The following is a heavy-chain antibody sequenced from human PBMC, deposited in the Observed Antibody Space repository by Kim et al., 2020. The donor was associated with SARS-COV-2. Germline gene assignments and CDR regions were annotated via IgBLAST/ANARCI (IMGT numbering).Heavy chain of an antibody. D-gene: IGHD3-9*01. CDR3: ARANYDILTGYYDGMDV. J-gene: IGHJ6*02. V-gene: IGHV1-69*04. Sequence: CRGRVTITADKSTSTAYMELSSLRSEDTAVYYCARANYDILTGYYDGMDVWGQGTTVTVSS.